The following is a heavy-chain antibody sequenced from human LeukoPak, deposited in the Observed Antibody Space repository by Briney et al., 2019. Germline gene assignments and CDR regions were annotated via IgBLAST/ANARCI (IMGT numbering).Heavy chain of an antibody. CDR3: ARDVLTGPDYYYYGMDV. J-gene: IGHJ6*02. V-gene: IGHV1-69*01. D-gene: IGHD3-10*01. Sequence: SVKVSCKASGGTFSSYAISWVRQAPGQGLEWMGGIIPIFGTANYAQKLQGRVTITADESTSTAYMELSSLRSEDTAVYYCARDVLTGPDYYYYGMDVWGQGTTVTVSS. CDR2: IIPIFGTA. CDR1: GGTFSSYA.